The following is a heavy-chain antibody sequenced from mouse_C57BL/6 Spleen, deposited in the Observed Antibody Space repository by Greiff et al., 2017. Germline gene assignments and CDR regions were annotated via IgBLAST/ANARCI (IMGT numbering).Heavy chain of an antibody. CDR1: GYAFSSSW. J-gene: IGHJ2*01. CDR2: IYPGDGDT. V-gene: IGHV1-82*01. Sequence: VKLLQSGPELVKPGASVKISCKASGYAFSSSWMNWVQPRPGKGLEWIGWIYPGDGDTNYNGKFKGKATLTVDKSSSTAYMQLSSLTSEDSAVYFCASYGSSSYYFDDWGQGTTLTVSS. D-gene: IGHD1-1*01. CDR3: ASYGSSSYYFDD.